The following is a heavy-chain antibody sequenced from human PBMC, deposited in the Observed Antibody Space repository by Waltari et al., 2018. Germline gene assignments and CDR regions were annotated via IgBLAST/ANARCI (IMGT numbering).Heavy chain of an antibody. CDR2: RNPNSGNT. CDR3: ARIYDFWSTNWFDP. CDR1: GYTFTSYD. V-gene: IGHV1-8*01. Sequence: QVQLVQSGAEVKKPGASVKVSCKASGYTFTSYDINWVRQATGQGLEWMGWRNPNSGNTGYAQKFQGRVTMTRNTSISTAYMELSSLRSEDTAVYYCARIYDFWSTNWFDPWGQGTLVTVSS. J-gene: IGHJ5*02. D-gene: IGHD3-3*01.